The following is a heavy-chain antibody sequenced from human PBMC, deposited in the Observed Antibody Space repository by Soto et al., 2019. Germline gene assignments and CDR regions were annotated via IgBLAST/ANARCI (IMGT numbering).Heavy chain of an antibody. CDR1: GGSINNSSFY. V-gene: IGHV4-39*01. D-gene: IGHD3-10*01. J-gene: IGHJ4*02. CDR3: ARRPLVRGIIPYYFDS. CDR2: IYYSGSA. Sequence: QLQLQESGPGLVKPSETLSLTCTVSGGSINNSSFYWGWVRQPPGKRLEWIGSIYYSGSAYYNPFLKIRLTISVDTSKNQFSLNLSSVTAADTAVYFCARRPLVRGIIPYYFDSWGQGTLVTVSS.